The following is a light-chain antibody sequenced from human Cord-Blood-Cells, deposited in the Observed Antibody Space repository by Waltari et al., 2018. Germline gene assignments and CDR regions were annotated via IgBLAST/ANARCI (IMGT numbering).Light chain of an antibody. Sequence: DIQMNHTHSSLSPSLGDRVTITCRASQSISSYLNWYQQKPGKAPKLLIYAASSLQSGVPSMFSGSGSVTDFTLTISSLQPEDFATYYCQQSYSTPLTFGGGTKVEIK. CDR2: AAS. V-gene: IGKV1-39*01. J-gene: IGKJ4*01. CDR3: QQSYSTPLT. CDR1: QSISSY.